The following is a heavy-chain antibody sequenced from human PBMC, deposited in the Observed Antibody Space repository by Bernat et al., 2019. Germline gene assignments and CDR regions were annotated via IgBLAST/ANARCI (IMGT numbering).Heavy chain of an antibody. CDR3: AHRRRSGYYFSDAFDI. D-gene: IGHD3-22*01. Sequence: QITLKESGPTLVKPTQTLTLTCTFSGFSLSTSGVGVGWIRQPPGKALEWLALIYWDDDKRYSPSLKSRLTITKDTSKNQVVLTMTNMDPVDTATYYCAHRRRSGYYFSDAFDIWGQGTMVTVSS. J-gene: IGHJ3*02. CDR1: GFSLSTSGVG. V-gene: IGHV2-5*02. CDR2: IYWDDDK.